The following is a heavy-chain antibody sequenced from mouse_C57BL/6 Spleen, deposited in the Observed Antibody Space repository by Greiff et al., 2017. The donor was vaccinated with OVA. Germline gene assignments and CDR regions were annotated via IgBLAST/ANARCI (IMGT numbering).Heavy chain of an antibody. Sequence: VQLVESGAELVRPGSSVKLSCKASGYTFTSYWMDWVKQRPGQGLEWIGNIYPSDSETHYNQKFKDKATLTVDKSSSTAYMQLSSLTSEDSAVYYCARSGDYHAMDYWGQGTSVTVSS. CDR2: IYPSDSET. CDR3: ARSGDYHAMDY. CDR1: GYTFTSYW. D-gene: IGHD3-1*01. J-gene: IGHJ4*01. V-gene: IGHV1-61*01.